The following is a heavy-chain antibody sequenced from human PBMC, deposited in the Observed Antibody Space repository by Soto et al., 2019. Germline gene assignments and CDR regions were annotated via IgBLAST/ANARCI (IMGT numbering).Heavy chain of an antibody. CDR1: GFTFSSYA. Sequence: QVQLVESGGGVVQPGRSLRLSCAASGFTFSSYAIHWVRQAPGKGLEWVALISYNGGTKYYAASVKGRFTISRDNSQNTLYLQMNSLRAEDTAVYYCARDRDDGSGYFPDYWGQGTLVTVSS. CDR2: ISYNGGTK. V-gene: IGHV3-30-3*01. D-gene: IGHD3-22*01. CDR3: ARDRDDGSGYFPDY. J-gene: IGHJ4*02.